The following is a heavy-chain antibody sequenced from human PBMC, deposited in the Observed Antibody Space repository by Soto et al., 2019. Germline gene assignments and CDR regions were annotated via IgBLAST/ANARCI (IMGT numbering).Heavy chain of an antibody. CDR3: ARHLGTEIVATVAGY. Sequence: AASVKVSCKASGYTFTSYLMHWLRQAPGQRLEWMGWINGASGDTKYSQKLQGRVTITRDTSASTAHMEVSSLTSEDTAVYYCARHLGTEIVATVAGYWGQGTLVTVSS. J-gene: IGHJ4*02. CDR1: GYTFTSYL. V-gene: IGHV1-3*01. CDR2: INGASGDT. D-gene: IGHD5-12*01.